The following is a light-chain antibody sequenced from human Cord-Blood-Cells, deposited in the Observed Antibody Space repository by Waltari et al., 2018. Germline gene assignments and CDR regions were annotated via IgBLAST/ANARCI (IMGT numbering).Light chain of an antibody. Sequence: EIVLTQSPGTLSLSPGERATLSCRASQSVSSSYLAWYQQKPGQAPRLLIYGASSRATGIPDRFSGSGSGTDFTLTISRREPEDFAVYYCQQYGSSPWTFGQGP. CDR1: QSVSSSY. V-gene: IGKV3-20*01. CDR2: GAS. J-gene: IGKJ1*01. CDR3: QQYGSSPWT.